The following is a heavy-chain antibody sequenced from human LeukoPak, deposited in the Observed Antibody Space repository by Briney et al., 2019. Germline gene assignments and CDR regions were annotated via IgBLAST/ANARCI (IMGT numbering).Heavy chain of an antibody. V-gene: IGHV3-11*01. Sequence: GGSLRLSCAASGFTFSDYYMSWIRQAPGKGLEWVSYISSSGSTIYYADSVKGRFTISRDNAKNSLYLQMNSLRAEDTAVYYCARVRVQWELLLDYFDYWGQGTLVTVSS. CDR3: ARVRVQWELLLDYFDY. J-gene: IGHJ4*02. D-gene: IGHD1-26*01. CDR1: GFTFSDYY. CDR2: ISSSGSTI.